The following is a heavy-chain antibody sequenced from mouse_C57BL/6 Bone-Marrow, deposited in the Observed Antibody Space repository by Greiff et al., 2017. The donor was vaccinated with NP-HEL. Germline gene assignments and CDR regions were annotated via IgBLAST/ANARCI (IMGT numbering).Heavy chain of an antibody. J-gene: IGHJ4*01. Sequence: QVQLKQPGAELVKPGASVKVSCKASGYTFTSYWMHWVKQRPGQGLEWIGRIHPSDSDTNYKQKFKGKAILTVDKSSSTAYRQLSSLTSEDSSVYYCAIQGNSYYRNYHVLMDYWGQGTSVTVSS. D-gene: IGHD2-5*01. V-gene: IGHV1-74*01. CDR1: GYTFTSYW. CDR3: AIQGNSYYRNYHVLMDY. CDR2: IHPSDSDT.